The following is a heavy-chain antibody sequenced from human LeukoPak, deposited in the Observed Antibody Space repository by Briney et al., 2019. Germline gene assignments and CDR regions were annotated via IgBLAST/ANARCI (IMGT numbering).Heavy chain of an antibody. V-gene: IGHV4-4*09. Sequence: SETLSLTCTVSGGSISSYYWSWIRQPPGGGLEWIGYIYDTGLTNYNPSLKSRVTISLDRSNRQFSLKLSSVTAADTAVYYCARTYSSSWIDAFDIWGQGTMVTVSS. CDR3: ARTYSSSWIDAFDI. CDR2: IYDTGLT. J-gene: IGHJ3*02. CDR1: GGSISSYY. D-gene: IGHD6-13*01.